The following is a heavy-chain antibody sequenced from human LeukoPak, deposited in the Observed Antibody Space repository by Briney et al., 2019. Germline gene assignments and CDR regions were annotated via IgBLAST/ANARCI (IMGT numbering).Heavy chain of an antibody. V-gene: IGHV3-7*01. CDR2: IKQDGSEK. Sequence: GGSLRLSCAAPGLTFSSYWMTWVRQAPGKGLEWVANIKQDGSEKYYVDSVKGRFTISRDNAKNSLYLQMNSLRAEDTAVYYCARRIAAAGRPLDPWGQGTLVTVSS. CDR3: ARRIAAAGRPLDP. CDR1: GLTFSSYW. J-gene: IGHJ5*02. D-gene: IGHD6-13*01.